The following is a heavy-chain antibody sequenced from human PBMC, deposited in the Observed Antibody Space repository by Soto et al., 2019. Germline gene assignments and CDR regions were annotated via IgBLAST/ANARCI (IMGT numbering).Heavy chain of an antibody. CDR2: TNPILSMS. Sequence: QVHLVQSGAELKKPGSSVRVSCKASGDTFNFYTINWVRQAPGLGLEWMGRTNPILSMSNSALKFQGRLSIFAVKSTSTAYMDLWSLRSDDTAVYYCATSYGSGSQAFDYWGQGALVTVSS. V-gene: IGHV1-69*02. D-gene: IGHD3-10*01. J-gene: IGHJ4*02. CDR1: GDTFNFYT. CDR3: ATSYGSGSQAFDY.